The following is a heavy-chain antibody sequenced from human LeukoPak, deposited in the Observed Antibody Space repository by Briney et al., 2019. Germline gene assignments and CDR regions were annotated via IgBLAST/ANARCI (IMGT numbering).Heavy chain of an antibody. CDR3: ARGRHGFTYVYDY. CDR2: ISGSGGST. J-gene: IGHJ4*02. CDR1: GFTFSSYA. V-gene: IGHV3-23*01. D-gene: IGHD5-18*01. Sequence: PGGSLRLSCAASGFTFSSYAMSWVRQAPGKGLEWVSAISGSGGSTYYADSVKGRFTISRDNSKNTLYLQMNSLRAEDTAVYYCARGRHGFTYVYDYWGQGALVTVSS.